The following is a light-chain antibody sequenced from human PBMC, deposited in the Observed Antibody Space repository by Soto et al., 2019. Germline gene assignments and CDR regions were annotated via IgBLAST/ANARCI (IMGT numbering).Light chain of an antibody. J-gene: IGLJ3*02. CDR1: SSDVGGYNY. Sequence: QSALTQPASVSGSPGQSITISCTGTSSDVGGYNYVSWYQQHPGKAPKLMFYDVSDRPSGVSNRFSGSKSGNTASLTISGLQAEDEADYYCSSYTSSSSLGVFGGGTTLTVL. V-gene: IGLV2-14*01. CDR2: DVS. CDR3: SSYTSSSSLGV.